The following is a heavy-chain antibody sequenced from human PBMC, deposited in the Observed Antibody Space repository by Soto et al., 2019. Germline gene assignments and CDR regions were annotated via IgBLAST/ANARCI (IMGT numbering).Heavy chain of an antibody. D-gene: IGHD5-12*01. Sequence: SEKVSRKASGASFSSYTISWVRQAPGQGLEWMGRIIPILGIANYAQKFQGRVTITADKSTSTAYMELSSLRSEYTAVYYCARSPRIVATTHDYWGQGTLVTVSS. CDR1: GASFSSYT. CDR3: ARSPRIVATTHDY. V-gene: IGHV1-69*02. J-gene: IGHJ4*02. CDR2: IIPILGIA.